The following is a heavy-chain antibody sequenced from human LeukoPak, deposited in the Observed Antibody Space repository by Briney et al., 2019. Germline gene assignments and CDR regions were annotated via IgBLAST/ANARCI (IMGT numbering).Heavy chain of an antibody. CDR1: RFTFNLYD. D-gene: IGHD3-16*01. Sequence: GGSLRLSCAASRFTFNLYDMHWVRQAPGKGLEWVAFIRSDGSNTYYADSVKGRFTISRDNSKNTLFLQMNSLRPEDTATYYCAKLWLGRGDGFDYGGKGTLLIVSS. CDR3: AKLWLGRGDGFDY. CDR2: IRSDGSNT. J-gene: IGHJ4*02. V-gene: IGHV3-30*02.